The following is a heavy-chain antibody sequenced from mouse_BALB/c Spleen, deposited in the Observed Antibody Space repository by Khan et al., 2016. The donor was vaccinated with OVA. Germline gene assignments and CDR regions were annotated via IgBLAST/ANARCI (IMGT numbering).Heavy chain of an antibody. Sequence: VQLQQSGTVLARPGASVKMSCKASGYSFANYWIHWVKQRPGQGLEWVGTIYPGISDTRYNQKFQGKAKLTAVPSASTAYMELSSLTSEDSAVYYCTRSYDSYYFDYWGQGTTLTVSS. D-gene: IGHD2-4*01. CDR2: IYPGISDT. CDR1: GYSFANYW. CDR3: TRSYDSYYFDY. J-gene: IGHJ2*01. V-gene: IGHV1-5*01.